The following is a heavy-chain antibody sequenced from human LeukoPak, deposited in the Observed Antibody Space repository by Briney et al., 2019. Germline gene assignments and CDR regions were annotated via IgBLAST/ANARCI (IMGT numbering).Heavy chain of an antibody. CDR1: GFTVSSDY. J-gene: IGHJ4*02. D-gene: IGHD3-3*01. V-gene: IGHV3-53*01. CDR2: IYHDGSI. CDR3: AKGFWSGYSDY. Sequence: GGSLRLSCAASGFTVSSDYMSWVRQAPGKGLEWVSIIYHDGSIYYADSVKGRFTISRDNSKNTLYLQMNSLRAEDTAVYYCAKGFWSGYSDYWGQGTLVTVSS.